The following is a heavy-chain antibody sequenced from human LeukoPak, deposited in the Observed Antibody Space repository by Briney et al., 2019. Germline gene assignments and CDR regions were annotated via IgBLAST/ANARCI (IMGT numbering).Heavy chain of an antibody. V-gene: IGHV3-74*01. Sequence: GGSLRLSCAASGFTFSSYWMHWVSQPPGKGLEWVSHINFDGSTTIYADSVKGRFTISRDNAKNTLSLQMNSLRVEDTAVYYCARDGSYIDYWGQGTLVTVSS. D-gene: IGHD2-21*01. J-gene: IGHJ4*02. CDR1: GFTFSSYW. CDR2: INFDGSTT. CDR3: ARDGSYIDY.